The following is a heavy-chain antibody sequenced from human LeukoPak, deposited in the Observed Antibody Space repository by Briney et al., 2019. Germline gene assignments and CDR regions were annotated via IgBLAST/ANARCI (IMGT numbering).Heavy chain of an antibody. D-gene: IGHD2-8*01. J-gene: IGHJ4*02. Sequence: RPGGSLRLSCAASGFTFSHYGMNWVRQAPGKGLEWVSYITADSSPMFYADSVKGRFTISRDNAKNSVSLQMNSLRAEDTAVYYCARGCPVDYWGQGTLVTVSS. CDR1: GFTFSHYG. V-gene: IGHV3-48*01. CDR3: ARGCPVDY. CDR2: ITADSSPM.